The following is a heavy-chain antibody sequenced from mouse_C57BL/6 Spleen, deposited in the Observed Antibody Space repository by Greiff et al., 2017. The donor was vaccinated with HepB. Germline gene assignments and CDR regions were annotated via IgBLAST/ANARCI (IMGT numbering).Heavy chain of an antibody. D-gene: IGHD1-1*01. CDR1: GYTFTDYN. CDR3: ARSYYYGSSLGY. CDR2: INPNNGGT. Sequence: EVQLQQSGPELVKPGASVKMSCKASGYTFTDYNMHWVKQSHGKSLEWIGYINPNNGGTSYNQKFKGKATLTVNKSSSTAYMELRSLTSEDSAVYYCARSYYYGSSLGYWGQGTTLTVSS. J-gene: IGHJ2*01. V-gene: IGHV1-22*01.